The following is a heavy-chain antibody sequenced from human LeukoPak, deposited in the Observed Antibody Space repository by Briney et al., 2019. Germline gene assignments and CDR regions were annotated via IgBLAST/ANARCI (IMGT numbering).Heavy chain of an antibody. CDR2: FSGGDGSP. V-gene: IGHV3-23*01. Sequence: GGSLRLSCAASGFTFSNYAMTWVRQAPGQGLEWVSTFSGGDGSPYYADSVKGRFTISRDNSKNTLYLQMSSLRAEDTAVYYCARAFGSSYYYFDYWGQGTLVTVSS. J-gene: IGHJ4*02. D-gene: IGHD6-13*01. CDR1: GFTFSNYA. CDR3: ARAFGSSYYYFDY.